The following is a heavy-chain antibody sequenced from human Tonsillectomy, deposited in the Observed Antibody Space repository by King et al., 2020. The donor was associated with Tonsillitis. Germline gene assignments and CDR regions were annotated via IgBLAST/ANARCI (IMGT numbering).Heavy chain of an antibody. CDR2: ISSSGFTI. J-gene: IGHJ6*03. Sequence: VQLVESVGGLVQPGGSLRLSCAASVFTFSSYEMNWVRQAPGKGLEWGSYISSSGFTIYYADSVKGRFTISRDNAKNSLYLQMNSLRAEDTAVYYCARVYNYYYYMDVWGKGTTVTVSS. CDR1: VFTFSSYE. CDR3: ARVYNYYYYMDV. V-gene: IGHV3-48*03.